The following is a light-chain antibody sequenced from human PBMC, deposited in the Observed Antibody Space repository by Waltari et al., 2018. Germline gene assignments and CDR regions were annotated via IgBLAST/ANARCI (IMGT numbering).Light chain of an antibody. J-gene: IGKJ1*01. Sequence: DIQMTQSPSTLSASGGDRVSMTCRTSQSIDNWLAWYQQKPGKAPKLLIAKTSLLESGVPSRFSGSGSGTEFNLTITTLQPDDFATYYCQQYDNSWTFGQGTKVEIK. CDR1: QSIDNW. V-gene: IGKV1-5*03. CDR2: KTS. CDR3: QQYDNSWT.